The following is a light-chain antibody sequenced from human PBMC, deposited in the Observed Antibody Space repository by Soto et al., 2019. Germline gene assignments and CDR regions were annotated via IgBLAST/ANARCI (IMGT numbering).Light chain of an antibody. J-gene: IGKJ4*01. Sequence: EIVLTQSPGTLSLSPGERATLSCRASQSVGSSYLAWYQQKPGQAPRLLIYGASSRATGIPDRFSGSGSGTDFTLIISSLEPDDFAVYYCQQYGSSPPVTFGGGTKVEIK. V-gene: IGKV3-20*01. CDR1: QSVGSSY. CDR3: QQYGSSPPVT. CDR2: GAS.